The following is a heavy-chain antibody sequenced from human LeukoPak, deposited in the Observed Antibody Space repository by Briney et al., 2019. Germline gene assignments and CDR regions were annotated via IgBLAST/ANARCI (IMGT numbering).Heavy chain of an antibody. CDR2: TSYDGTDT. D-gene: IGHD1-14*01. J-gene: IGHJ3*02. CDR3: ARDVTAGGDAFDI. V-gene: IGHV3-30*03. CDR1: GFTFSSYG. Sequence: GRSLRLSCAASGFTFSSYGIHWVRQAPGKGLEWVALTSYDGTDTYYADSVKGRFTISRDNTKNTLYLQTNSLRAEDTAVYYCARDVTAGGDAFDIWGQGTMVTVSS.